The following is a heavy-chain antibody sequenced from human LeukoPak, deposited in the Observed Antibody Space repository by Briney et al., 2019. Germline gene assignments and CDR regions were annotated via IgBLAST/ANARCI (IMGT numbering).Heavy chain of an antibody. CDR3: AKGGYQLLESAIHPYFDY. CDR1: GFTFSSYA. D-gene: IGHD2-2*01. Sequence: GGSLRLSCAASGFTFSSYAMSWVRQAPGKGLEWVSAISGSGGSTYYADSVKGRFTISRDNSKNTLYLQMNSLRAEDTAVYYCAKGGYQLLESAIHPYFDYWGQGTLVTVSS. V-gene: IGHV3-23*01. CDR2: ISGSGGST. J-gene: IGHJ4*02.